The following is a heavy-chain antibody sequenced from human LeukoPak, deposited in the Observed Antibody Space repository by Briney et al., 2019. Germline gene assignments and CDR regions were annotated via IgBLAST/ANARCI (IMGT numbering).Heavy chain of an antibody. CDR2: INHSGST. CDR3: ARDHDGSGWFALY. J-gene: IGHJ4*02. CDR1: GGSFSGYY. Sequence: PSETLSLTCAVYGGSFSGYYWSWIRQPPGKGLEWIGEINHSGSTNYNPSLKSRVTISVDTSKNQFSLKLSSVTAADTAVYYCARDHDGSGWFALYWGQGTLVTVSS. V-gene: IGHV4-34*01. D-gene: IGHD6-19*01.